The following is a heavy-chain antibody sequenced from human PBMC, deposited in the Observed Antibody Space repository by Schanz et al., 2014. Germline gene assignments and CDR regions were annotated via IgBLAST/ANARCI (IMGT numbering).Heavy chain of an antibody. Sequence: VQLVESGGGVVQPGRSLRLSCAAYGFTLSSYAMHWVRQVPGKGLEWLSYIATSSSTRHYADSVKGRFTISRDNSKNTLYLQMNSLRAEDTAVYYCAKQIHYDILTVTRNWGQGTLVTVSS. CDR1: GFTLSSYA. CDR3: AKQIHYDILTVTRN. J-gene: IGHJ4*02. CDR2: IATSSSTR. D-gene: IGHD3-9*01. V-gene: IGHV3-48*01.